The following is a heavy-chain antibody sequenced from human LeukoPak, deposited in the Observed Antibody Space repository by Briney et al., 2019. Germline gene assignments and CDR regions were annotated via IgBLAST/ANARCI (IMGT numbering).Heavy chain of an antibody. CDR3: ARAYGGNSLHGY. CDR1: GFTFSSYA. V-gene: IGHV3-30-3*01. CDR2: ISYDGSNK. D-gene: IGHD4-17*01. J-gene: IGHJ4*02. Sequence: GGSLRLSCAASGFTFSSYAMHWVRQAPGKGLEWVAVISYDGSNKYYADSVKGRFTISRDNSKNTLYLQMNSLRAEDTAVYYCARAYGGNSLHGYWGQGTLVTVSS.